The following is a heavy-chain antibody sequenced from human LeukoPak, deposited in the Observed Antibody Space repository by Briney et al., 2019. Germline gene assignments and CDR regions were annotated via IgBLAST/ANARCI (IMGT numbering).Heavy chain of an antibody. CDR2: INPNSGDT. D-gene: IGHD3-10*01. CDR3: ARGHMVRAWDF. V-gene: IGHV1-2*02. CDR1: GYTFIGYH. Sequence: ASVKVSCKASGYTFIGYHMHWVRQATGQGLEWMGWINPNSGDTNYAQKFQGRVTMTRDTSISTAYMEVSSLRSDDTAVYYCARGHMVRAWDFWGQGTLVTVSS. J-gene: IGHJ4*02.